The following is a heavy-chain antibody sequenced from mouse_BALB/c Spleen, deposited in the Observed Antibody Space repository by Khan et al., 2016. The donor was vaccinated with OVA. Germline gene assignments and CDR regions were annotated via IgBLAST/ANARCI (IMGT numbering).Heavy chain of an antibody. V-gene: IGHV3-2*02. CDR2: ISSSGST. CDR3: ARDGSRYNYAMDY. Sequence: VQLKQSGPGLVKPSQSLSLTCTVTGYSITSDYAWNWIRQFPGNKLEWMGHISSSGSTNYNPALKSRTSITRDTSKNQFFLQLNSVTTEDTATYYCARDGSRYNYAMDYWGQGTSVTVSS. CDR1: GYSITSDYA. J-gene: IGHJ4*01. D-gene: IGHD2-3*01.